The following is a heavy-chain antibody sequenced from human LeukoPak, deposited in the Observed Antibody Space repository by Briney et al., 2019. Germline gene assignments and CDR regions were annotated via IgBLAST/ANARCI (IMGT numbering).Heavy chain of an antibody. Sequence: PGASVKVSCKASGYTFTGYYMHWVRQAPGQGLEWMGWINPNSGGTNYAQKFQGRVTMTRDTSISTAYMELSRLRSDDTAVYYCARDVVVVAATAAGDAFDIWGQGTMVTVSS. CDR1: GYTFTGYY. V-gene: IGHV1-2*02. CDR3: ARDVVVVAATAAGDAFDI. D-gene: IGHD2-15*01. J-gene: IGHJ3*02. CDR2: INPNSGGT.